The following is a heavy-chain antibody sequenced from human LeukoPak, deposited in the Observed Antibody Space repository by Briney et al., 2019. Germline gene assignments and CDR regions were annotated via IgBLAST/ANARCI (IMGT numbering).Heavy chain of an antibody. CDR2: ISYDVGSNT. Sequence: GGSLRLSCAASGFTFSKYPMHWVRQAPGKGLEWVAVISYDVGSNTYYADSVKGRFTISRDNSKNTLYLQMNSLRAEDTAVYFCAKDGYSSGWNFDYWGQGTLVTVSS. CDR3: AKDGYSSGWNFDY. CDR1: GFTFSKYP. J-gene: IGHJ4*02. D-gene: IGHD6-19*01. V-gene: IGHV3-30-3*01.